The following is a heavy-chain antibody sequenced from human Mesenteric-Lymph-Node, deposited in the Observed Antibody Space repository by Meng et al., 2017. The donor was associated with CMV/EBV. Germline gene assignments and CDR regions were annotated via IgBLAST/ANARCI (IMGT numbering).Heavy chain of an antibody. D-gene: IGHD4-23*01. Sequence: QLQKWGAGLLKPSEPLSPTCAVYGGSFSGYYWSWIRQPPGKGLEWIGEINHSGSTNYNPSLKSRVTISVDTSKNQFSLKLSSVTAADTAVYYCARHQRWLKSEGGFNYWGQGTLVTVS. J-gene: IGHJ4*02. CDR1: GGSFSGYY. V-gene: IGHV4-34*01. CDR3: ARHQRWLKSEGGFNY. CDR2: INHSGST.